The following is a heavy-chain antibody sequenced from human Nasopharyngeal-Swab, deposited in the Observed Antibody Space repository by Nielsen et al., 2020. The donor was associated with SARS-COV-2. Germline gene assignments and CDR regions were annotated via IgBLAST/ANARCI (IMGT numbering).Heavy chain of an antibody. J-gene: IGHJ6*02. CDR3: AREGTNSFDYYYGMDV. CDR1: GASISNYW. V-gene: IGHV4-4*07. CDR2: IHTSGIN. D-gene: IGHD1-1*01. Sequence: SETLSLTCTVSGASISNYWWTWIRQPAGKGLEWIGRIHTSGINNYSPSLKSRATISIDTSKNLLSLKLTSVTAADTAVYYCAREGTNSFDYYYGMDVWGQGTTVTVSS.